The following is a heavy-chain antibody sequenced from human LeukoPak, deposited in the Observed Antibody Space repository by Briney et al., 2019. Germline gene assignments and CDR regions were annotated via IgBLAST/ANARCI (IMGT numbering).Heavy chain of an antibody. Sequence: GGSLRLSCAASGFTFSTYGMHWVRQAPGKGLDWVAFIRYDGFNKYYADSVKGRFTISRDNSKNTLYLQMNSLRVEDTAIYFCAGAYSAYDPFDYWGQGILVTVSS. D-gene: IGHD5-12*01. CDR3: AGAYSAYDPFDY. CDR2: IRYDGFNK. V-gene: IGHV3-30*02. J-gene: IGHJ4*02. CDR1: GFTFSTYG.